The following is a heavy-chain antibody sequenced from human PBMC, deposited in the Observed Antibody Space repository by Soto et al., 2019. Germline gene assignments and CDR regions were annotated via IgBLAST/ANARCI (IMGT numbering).Heavy chain of an antibody. J-gene: IGHJ6*03. CDR1: GGSISSSSYY. V-gene: IGHV4-39*01. CDR2: IYYSGST. Sequence: QLQLQESGPGLVKPSETLSLTCTVSGGSISSSSYYWGWIRQPPGKGLEWIGSIYYSGSTYYNPSLKSRVTISVDTSKNQFSLKLSSVTAADTAVYYCASTYYDILTGYYYYMDVWGKGTTVTVSS. D-gene: IGHD3-9*01. CDR3: ASTYYDILTGYYYYMDV.